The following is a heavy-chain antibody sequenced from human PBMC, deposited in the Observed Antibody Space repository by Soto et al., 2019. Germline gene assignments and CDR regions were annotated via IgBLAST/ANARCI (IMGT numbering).Heavy chain of an antibody. J-gene: IGHJ4*02. CDR1: EYTFTSYV. CDR3: ARELQGLYYFDY. CDR2: INADNGHT. V-gene: IGHV1-3*01. D-gene: IGHD4-4*01. Sequence: GASVKVPCKASEYTFTSYVMHWVRQAPGQSLEWIGWINADNGHTKYSQKFQDRVTITRDTSANTAYMELSRLRSEDTAVYYCARELQGLYYFDYWGQGALVTVSS.